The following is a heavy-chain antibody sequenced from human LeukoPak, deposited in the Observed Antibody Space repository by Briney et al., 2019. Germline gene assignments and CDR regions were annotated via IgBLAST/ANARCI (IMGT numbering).Heavy chain of an antibody. CDR1: GYTFTGYY. J-gene: IGHJ4*02. CDR2: INPNSGGT. D-gene: IGHD3-9*01. V-gene: IGHV1-2*06. Sequence: ASVKVSCKASGYTFTGYYMHWVRQAPGQGLEWMGRINPNSGGTNYAQKFQGRVTMTRDTSISTAYMELSRLRSDDTAVYYCARSPSYYDILTGYYRGDFDYWGQGTLVTVPS. CDR3: ARSPSYYDILTGYYRGDFDY.